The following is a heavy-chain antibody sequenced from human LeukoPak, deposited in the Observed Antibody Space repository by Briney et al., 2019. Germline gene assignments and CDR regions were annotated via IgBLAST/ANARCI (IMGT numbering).Heavy chain of an antibody. V-gene: IGHV2-5*01. J-gene: IGHJ4*02. CDR3: AHPRGPLGYSETFFDY. CDR2: IYWNDDK. D-gene: IGHD2-15*01. CDR1: GFSLSTSGVG. Sequence: SGPTLVKPTQTLTLTCTFSGFSLSTSGVGVGWIRQPPGKALEWLALIYWNDDKRYSPSLKSRLTITKDTSKNQVVLTMTNMDPVDTATYYCAHPRGPLGYSETFFDYWGQGTLVTVSS.